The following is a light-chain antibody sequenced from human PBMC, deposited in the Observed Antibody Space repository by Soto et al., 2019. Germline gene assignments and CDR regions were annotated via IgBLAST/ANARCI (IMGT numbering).Light chain of an antibody. CDR1: QSVLYSSNNKNY. J-gene: IGKJ1*01. CDR3: QQYYSTPWT. Sequence: DIVRTQSPDSLAVSLGERATINGKSSQSVLYSSNNKNYLAWYQQKPGQPPKLLIYWASTRESGVPDRFSGSGSGTDFTLTISSLQAEDVAVYYCQQYYSTPWTFGQGTKVEIK. CDR2: WAS. V-gene: IGKV4-1*01.